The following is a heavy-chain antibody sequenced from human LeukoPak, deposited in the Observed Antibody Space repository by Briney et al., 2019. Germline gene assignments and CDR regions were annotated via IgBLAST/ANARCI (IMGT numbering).Heavy chain of an antibody. J-gene: IGHJ5*02. CDR3: AGGGAMASEVIWFDP. CDR1: GGSFSGYY. D-gene: IGHD5-18*01. V-gene: IGHV4-34*01. Sequence: SETLSLTCAVYGGSFSGYYWSWIRQPPGKGLEWIGEINHSGSTNYNPPLKSRVTISVDTSKNQFSLKLSSVTAADTAVYYCAGGGAMASEVIWFDPWGQGTLVTVSS. CDR2: INHSGST.